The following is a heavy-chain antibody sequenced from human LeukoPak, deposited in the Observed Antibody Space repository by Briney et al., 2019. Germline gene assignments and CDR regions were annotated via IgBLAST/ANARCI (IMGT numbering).Heavy chain of an antibody. CDR2: IYYSGST. Sequence: SETLSLTCTVSGGSISSSSYYWGWIRQPPGKGLEWIGSIYYSGSTYYNPSLKSRVTISVDTSKNQFPLKLSSVTAADTAVYYCASREEYYYDSSGYYYSNWYFDLWGRGTLVTVSS. J-gene: IGHJ2*01. D-gene: IGHD3-22*01. V-gene: IGHV4-39*01. CDR3: ASREEYYYDSSGYYYSNWYFDL. CDR1: GGSISSSSYY.